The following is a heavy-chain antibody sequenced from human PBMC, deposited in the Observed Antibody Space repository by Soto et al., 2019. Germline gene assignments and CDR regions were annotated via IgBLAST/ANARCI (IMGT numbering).Heavy chain of an antibody. CDR3: ASRERVGAFDI. CDR1: GGTLSNYA. D-gene: IGHD1-26*01. CDR2: IIPILGAA. V-gene: IGHV1-69*01. J-gene: IGHJ3*02. Sequence: QVQLVQSGAEVKKPGSSVKVSCKASGGTLSNYAISWVRQAPGQGLEWMGGIIPILGAANYAQKFQDRVTITADETTRTTYIELSSLRSEDATVYYCASRERVGAFDIWGQGTVVTVSS.